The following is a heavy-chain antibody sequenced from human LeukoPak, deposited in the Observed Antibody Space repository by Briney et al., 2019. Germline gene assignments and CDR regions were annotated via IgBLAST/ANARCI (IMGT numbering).Heavy chain of an antibody. CDR2: FSSGGSA. J-gene: IGHJ4*02. D-gene: IGHD3-9*01. CDR1: GGSISSSSYY. V-gene: IGHV4-39*07. Sequence: SETLSLTCIVPGGSISSSSYYWAWIRQSPGKGLEWIGTFSSGGSAYYNPSLTSRVSISKDTSDNQFSLRLYSVTAADTAVYYCARVGKAKDILTGYYHSVHFDYWGQGTLVTVSS. CDR3: ARVGKAKDILTGYYHSVHFDY.